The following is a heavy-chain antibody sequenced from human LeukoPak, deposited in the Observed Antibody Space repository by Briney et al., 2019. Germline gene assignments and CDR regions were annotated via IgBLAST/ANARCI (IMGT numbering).Heavy chain of an antibody. J-gene: IGHJ4*02. D-gene: IGHD5-18*01. CDR2: INPSGGST. Sequence: ASVKVSCKASGYTFTSYYMHWVRQAPGQGLEWMGIINPSGGSTSYALKLQGRVTMTTDTSTSTAYMELRSLRSDDTAVYYCARNSLDYWGQGTLVTVSS. CDR1: GYTFTSYY. CDR3: ARNSLDY. V-gene: IGHV1-46*01.